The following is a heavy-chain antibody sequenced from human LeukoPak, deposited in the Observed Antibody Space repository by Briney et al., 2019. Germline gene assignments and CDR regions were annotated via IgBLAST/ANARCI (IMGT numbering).Heavy chain of an antibody. V-gene: IGHV3-30*02. Sequence: GGSLRLSCASSGFTFSSYGMHWVRQAPGKGLEGVTFIRYDGSNKYYADSVKGRFTISRDNSKNTPYLQMNSLRAEDTAVYYCAKQTQYLEGFGENDAFDIWGQGTMVTVSS. D-gene: IGHD3-10*01. J-gene: IGHJ3*02. CDR3: AKQTQYLEGFGENDAFDI. CDR2: IRYDGSNK. CDR1: GFTFSSYG.